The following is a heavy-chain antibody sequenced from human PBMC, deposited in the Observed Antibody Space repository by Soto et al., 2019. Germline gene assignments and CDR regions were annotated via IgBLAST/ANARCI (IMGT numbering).Heavy chain of an antibody. CDR1: GGSISSSHW. Sequence: SETLSLTCAVSGGSISSSHWWSRVRQPPGKGLEWIGEIYHSGSTNYNPSLKSRVTISVDKSKNQFSLKLSSVTAADTAVYYCATLPATSDFNYWGQGTLVTVSS. D-gene: IGHD2-2*01. CDR2: IYHSGST. V-gene: IGHV4-4*02. CDR3: ATLPATSDFNY. J-gene: IGHJ4*02.